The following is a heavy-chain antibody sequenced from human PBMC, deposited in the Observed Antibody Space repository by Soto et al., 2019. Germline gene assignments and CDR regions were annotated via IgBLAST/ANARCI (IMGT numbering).Heavy chain of an antibody. V-gene: IGHV3-48*01. Sequence: GGSLRLSCAASGFTFSSYSMNWVRQAPGKGLEWVSYISTSSGTIYYADSVKGRFTISRDNAKNSLYLQLNSLRAEDTAVYYCARDRLLSGGYVSYSDYWGHGTLVTVSS. J-gene: IGHJ4*01. D-gene: IGHD5-12*01. CDR3: ARDRLLSGGYVSYSDY. CDR1: GFTFSSYS. CDR2: ISTSSGTI.